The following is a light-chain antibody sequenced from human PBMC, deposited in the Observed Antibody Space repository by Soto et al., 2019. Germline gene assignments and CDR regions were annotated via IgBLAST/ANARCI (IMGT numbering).Light chain of an antibody. CDR3: HQNYKVPPWT. J-gene: IGKJ1*01. CDR1: QSISNY. V-gene: IGKV1-39*01. Sequence: DIQMTQFPSSLSASVGDRVAITCRASQSISNYLDWYQVKPGKPPKLLIYAASSLQSGVPSRFSGSGSGTDFTLTISSLQAEDFATYYCHQNYKVPPWTFGQGTKVDIK. CDR2: AAS.